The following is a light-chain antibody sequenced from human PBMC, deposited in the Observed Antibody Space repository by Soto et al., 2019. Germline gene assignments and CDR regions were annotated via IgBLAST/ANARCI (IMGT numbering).Light chain of an antibody. J-gene: IGKJ4*01. CDR1: QTILGSSTNENY. Sequence: DIVMTQTPDSLAVSLGERATINCKYSQTILGSSTNENYLAWYQLKPGQPPKLLISWASARESWVPDRFSGSGSETDFTLTISILQPEDVAVYYCQQYYTTATFGGGTKVEIK. CDR2: WAS. CDR3: QQYYTTAT. V-gene: IGKV4-1*01.